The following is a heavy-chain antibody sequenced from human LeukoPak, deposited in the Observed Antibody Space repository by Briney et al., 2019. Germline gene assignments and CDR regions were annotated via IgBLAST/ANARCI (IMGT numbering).Heavy chain of an antibody. D-gene: IGHD2-15*01. Sequence: GATVKISCKVSGYTFTDYYMHWVQQAPGKGLEWMGGFDPEDGETIYAQKFQGRVTMTEDTSTDTAYMELSSLRSEDTAVYYCATVICSGGSCYGDLERPIDYWGQGTLVTVSS. CDR1: GYTFTDYY. J-gene: IGHJ4*02. V-gene: IGHV1-69-2*01. CDR3: ATVICSGGSCYGDLERPIDY. CDR2: FDPEDGET.